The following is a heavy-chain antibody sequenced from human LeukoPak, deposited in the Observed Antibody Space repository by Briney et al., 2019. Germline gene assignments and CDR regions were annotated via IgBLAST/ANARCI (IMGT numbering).Heavy chain of an antibody. V-gene: IGHV3-23*01. CDR3: AKDVDDFWSGYSYFDY. D-gene: IGHD3-3*01. CDR1: GFTFSSYA. Sequence: GGSLRLSCAASGFTFSSYAMSWVRQAPGKGLEWVSAISGSGGSTYYADSVKGRFTISRDNSKNTLYLQMNSLRAEDTAVYYCAKDVDDFWSGYSYFDYWGQGTLVTVSS. CDR2: ISGSGGST. J-gene: IGHJ4*02.